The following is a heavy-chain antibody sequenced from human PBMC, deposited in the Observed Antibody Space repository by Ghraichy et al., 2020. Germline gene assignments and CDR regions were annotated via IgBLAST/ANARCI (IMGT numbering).Heavy chain of an antibody. CDR2: ITGSGGST. CDR3: AKGPLVVVVTATQFDC. CDR1: GLTFSNYA. Sequence: GGSLRLSCAASGLTFSNYAMSWVRQAPGKGLEWVSSITGSGGSTYYADSVKGRFTISRDNSKNTLYLQMNSLRAEDTAVYYCAKGPLVVVVTATQFDCWGQGTLVTVSS. D-gene: IGHD2-15*01. V-gene: IGHV3-23*01. J-gene: IGHJ4*02.